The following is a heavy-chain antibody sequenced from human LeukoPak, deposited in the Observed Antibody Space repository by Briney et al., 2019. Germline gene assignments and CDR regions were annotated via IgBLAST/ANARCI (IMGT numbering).Heavy chain of an antibody. J-gene: IGHJ6*02. CDR1: GFTFSNYA. V-gene: IGHV3-64*04. CDR3: ARDRDHYDFWSGMDV. Sequence: GGSLRLSCSASGFTFSNYAMHWVRQAPGKGLEYVSAISSNGGSTYYADSVKGRFTISRDNSKNTLYLQMNSLRAEDTAVYYCARDRDHYDFWSGMDVWGQGTTVTVSS. D-gene: IGHD3-3*01. CDR2: ISSNGGST.